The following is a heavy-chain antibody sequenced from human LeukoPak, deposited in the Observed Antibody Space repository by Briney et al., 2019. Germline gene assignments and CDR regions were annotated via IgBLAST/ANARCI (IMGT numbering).Heavy chain of an antibody. CDR2: ISSSSSTI. Sequence: GGSLRLSCAASGFTFSSYSMNWVRQAPGKGLEWVSYISSSSSTIYYADSVKGRFTISRDNSKNTLYLQMNSLRAEDTAVYYCAKDQTMIVDAFDIWGQGTMVTVSS. D-gene: IGHD3-22*01. V-gene: IGHV3-48*01. CDR3: AKDQTMIVDAFDI. J-gene: IGHJ3*02. CDR1: GFTFSSYS.